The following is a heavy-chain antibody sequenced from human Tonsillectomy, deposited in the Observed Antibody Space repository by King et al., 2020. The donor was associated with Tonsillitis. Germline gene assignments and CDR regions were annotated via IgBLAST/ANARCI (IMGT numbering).Heavy chain of an antibody. D-gene: IGHD3-3*01. CDR3: ATSGFWSGSDAFDI. CDR2: MNPNSGNT. V-gene: IGHV1-8*01. Sequence: QLVQSGAEVKKPGASVKVSCKASGYTFTSYDINWVRQATGQGLEWMGWMNPNSGNTGYAQKFQGRVTMTRNTSINTAYLERSSLRSEDTAVYYCATSGFWSGSDAFDIWGQGTMVTVSS. J-gene: IGHJ3*02. CDR1: GYTFTSYD.